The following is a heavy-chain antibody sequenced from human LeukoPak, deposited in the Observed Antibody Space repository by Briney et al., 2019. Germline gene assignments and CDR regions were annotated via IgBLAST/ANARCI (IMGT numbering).Heavy chain of an antibody. J-gene: IGHJ5*02. V-gene: IGHV3-9*01. CDR2: ISWNSGSI. CDR1: GFTFDDYA. CDR3: AKDMNDFWSGYWFDP. D-gene: IGHD3-3*01. Sequence: PGGSLRLSCAASGFTFDDYAMHWVRQAPGKGLEWVSGISWNSGSIGYADSVKGRFTISRDNAKNSLYLQMNSLRAEDTALYYCAKDMNDFWSGYWFDPWGQGTLVTVSS.